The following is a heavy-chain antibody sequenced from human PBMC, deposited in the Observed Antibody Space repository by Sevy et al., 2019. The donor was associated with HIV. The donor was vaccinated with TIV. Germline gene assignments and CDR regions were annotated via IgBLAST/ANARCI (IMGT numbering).Heavy chain of an antibody. CDR3: AGGDTTMITDLDY. CDR1: GLTLTTTG. Sequence: GGSLRLSCAASGLTLTTTGMSWVRQAPGKGLEWVAGVTSDGTTYYADSVRDRFTVSRDNSKNKLSLQLNSLRADDTAVFYCAGGDTTMITDLDYWGQGTLVTVSS. J-gene: IGHJ4*02. D-gene: IGHD3-16*01. CDR2: VTSDGTT. V-gene: IGHV3-23*01.